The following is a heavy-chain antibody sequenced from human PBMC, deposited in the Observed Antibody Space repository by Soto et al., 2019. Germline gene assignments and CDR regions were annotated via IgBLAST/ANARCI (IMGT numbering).Heavy chain of an antibody. Sequence: SVKVSCKASGGTFSSYTISWVRQAPGQGLEWMGRIIPILGIANYAQKFQGRVTITADKSTSTAYMELSSLRSEDTAVYYCARAKPEHYYYYYMDLWGKGTTVTVSS. V-gene: IGHV1-69*02. CDR3: ARAKPEHYYYYYMDL. CDR2: IIPILGIA. J-gene: IGHJ6*03. CDR1: GGTFSSYT.